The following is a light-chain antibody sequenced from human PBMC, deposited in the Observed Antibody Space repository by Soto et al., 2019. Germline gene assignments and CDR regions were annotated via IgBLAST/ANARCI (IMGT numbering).Light chain of an antibody. CDR3: QQEGRSPPRLM. CDR2: GAS. V-gene: IGKV3-20*01. J-gene: IGKJ4*02. CDR1: QSVSSSY. Sequence: EIVLTQSPCTLPWSPGERATLSWRASQSVSSSYLAWYQQKPGQAPRLLIYGASSRATGIPDRFSGSGSGRDVARTISKVEAEDLAEYEWQQEGRSPPRLMFGGGTKVDIK.